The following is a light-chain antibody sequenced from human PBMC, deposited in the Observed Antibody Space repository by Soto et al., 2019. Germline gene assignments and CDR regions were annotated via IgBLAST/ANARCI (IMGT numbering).Light chain of an antibody. J-gene: IGKJ4*01. Sequence: EIVMTQSPATLSVSPGERATLSCRASQSISSNLAWYQQNPGQAPRLLMYDASTRATGFPARFSGSGSGTDFTLTISSLQSEDFAVYYCQQYNNWPLTFGGGTKVEI. CDR3: QQYNNWPLT. CDR1: QSISSN. CDR2: DAS. V-gene: IGKV3-15*01.